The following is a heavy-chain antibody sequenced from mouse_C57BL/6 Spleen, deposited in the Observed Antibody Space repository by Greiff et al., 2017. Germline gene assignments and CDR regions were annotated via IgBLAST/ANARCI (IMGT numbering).Heavy chain of an antibody. CDR1: GYTFTDHT. CDR2: IYPRDGST. V-gene: IGHV1-78*01. D-gene: IGHD1-1*01. J-gene: IGHJ3*01. CDR3: ARDTTVAEAWFAY. Sequence: VKLVESDAELVKPGASVKISCKVSGYTFTDHTIHWMKQRPEQGLEWIGYIYPRDGSTKYNEKFKGKATLTADKSSSTAYMQLNSLTSEDSAVYFCARDTTVAEAWFAYWGQGTLVTVSA.